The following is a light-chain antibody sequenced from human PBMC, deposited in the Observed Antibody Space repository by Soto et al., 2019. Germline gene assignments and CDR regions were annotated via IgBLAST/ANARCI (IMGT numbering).Light chain of an antibody. CDR1: QSVSSS. CDR2: DAS. Sequence: EIVLTQSPDTLSLSPGERATLSCRASQSVSSSLAWYQQKPGQAPRLLIYDASNRATGIPARFSGSGSGTDLTRTNRRLESGDFTAYYSRQRSTGPPEVTFGHGPKVEI. V-gene: IGKV3-11*01. CDR3: RQRSTGPPEVT. J-gene: IGKJ3*01.